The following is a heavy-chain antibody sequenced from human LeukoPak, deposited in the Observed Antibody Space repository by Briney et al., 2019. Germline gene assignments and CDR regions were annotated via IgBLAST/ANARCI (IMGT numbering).Heavy chain of an antibody. CDR2: IYYSGST. J-gene: IGHJ4*02. CDR1: GGSISSGDYY. D-gene: IGHD1-7*01. V-gene: IGHV4-30-4*08. CDR3: ARGRTNFDY. Sequence: SETLSLTCTVSGGSISSGDYYWSWIRQPPGKGLEWIGYIYYSGSTYYNPSLKSRVTVTVDTSKNQFSLKLSSVTAADTAVYYCARGRTNFDYWGQGTLVTVSS.